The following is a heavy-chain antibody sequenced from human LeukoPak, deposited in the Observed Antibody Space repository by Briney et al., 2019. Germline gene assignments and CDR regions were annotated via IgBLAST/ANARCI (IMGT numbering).Heavy chain of an antibody. D-gene: IGHD1-26*01. CDR3: ARDFDGVGAADDAFDI. CDR2: ISAYNGNT. CDR1: GYTFTSYG. V-gene: IGHV1-18*01. Sequence: ASVKVSCKASGYTFTSYGISWVRQAPGQGLEWMGWISAYNGNTNYAQKLQGRVTMTTDTSTSTAYMELRSLRSDDTAVYYCARDFDGVGAADDAFDIWGQGTMVTVSS. J-gene: IGHJ3*02.